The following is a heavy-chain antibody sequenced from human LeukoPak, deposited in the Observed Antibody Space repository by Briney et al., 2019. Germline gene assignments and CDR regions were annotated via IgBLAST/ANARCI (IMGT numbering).Heavy chain of an antibody. Sequence: GGSLRLSCAASGFTFSSYSMNWVRQAPGKGLEWVSYISSSSSTIYYADSVKGRFTISRDNAKNSLYLQMNSLRAEDTAVYYCARDFPGGIVVVPAAIRYYYYYVDVWGKGTTVTVSS. CDR1: GFTFSSYS. D-gene: IGHD2-2*01. J-gene: IGHJ6*03. CDR2: ISSSSSTI. CDR3: ARDFPGGIVVVPAAIRYYYYYVDV. V-gene: IGHV3-48*01.